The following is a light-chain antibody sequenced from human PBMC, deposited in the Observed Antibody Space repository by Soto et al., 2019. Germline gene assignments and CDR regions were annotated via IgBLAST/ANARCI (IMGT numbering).Light chain of an antibody. CDR3: SSYTISRGYV. J-gene: IGLJ1*01. CDR1: SSDVGGYNY. Sequence: VLTQPASVSGSPGQSITISCTGTSSDVGGYNYVSWYQQQSGKAPKLMIHEVSNRPSGVSNRFSGSKSGNTASLTISGLQAEDETDYYCSSYTISRGYVFRIGTKVTVL. V-gene: IGLV2-14*01. CDR2: EVS.